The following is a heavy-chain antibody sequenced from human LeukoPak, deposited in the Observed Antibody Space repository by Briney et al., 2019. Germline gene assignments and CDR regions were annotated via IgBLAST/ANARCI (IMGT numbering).Heavy chain of an antibody. V-gene: IGHV1-69*13. J-gene: IGHJ4*02. CDR2: IIPIFGTA. Sequence: GASVKVSCKASGGTFSSYAISWVRQAPGQGLGWMGGIIPIFGTANYAQKFQGRVTITADESTSTAYMELSSLRSEDTAVYYCARERGYGSGSYLFDYWGQGTLVTVSS. CDR3: ARERGYGSGSYLFDY. D-gene: IGHD3-10*01. CDR1: GGTFSSYA.